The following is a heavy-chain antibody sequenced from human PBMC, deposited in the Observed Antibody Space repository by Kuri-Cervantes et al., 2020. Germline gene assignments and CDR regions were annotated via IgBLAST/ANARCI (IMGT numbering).Heavy chain of an antibody. CDR2: MNPNSGNT. J-gene: IGHJ4*02. CDR3: ATLRPGPYSSGWYSLGA. CDR1: GYTFTSYD. V-gene: IGHV1-8*01. D-gene: IGHD6-19*01. Sequence: ASVKVSCKASGYTFTSYDINWVRQATGQGLEWMGWMNPNSGNTGYAQKFQGRVTMTRNTSISTAYMELSSLRSEDTAVYYCATLRPGPYSSGWYSLGAWGQGTLVTVSS.